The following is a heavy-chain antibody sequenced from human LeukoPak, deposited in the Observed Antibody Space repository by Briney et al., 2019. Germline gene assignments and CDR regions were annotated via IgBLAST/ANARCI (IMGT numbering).Heavy chain of an antibody. CDR3: ARSYDSSGYYYELFDY. CDR1: GYSFTSYW. CDR2: IYPGDSDT. D-gene: IGHD3-22*01. V-gene: IGHV5-51*01. J-gene: IGHJ4*02. Sequence: GESLKISCKGSGYSFTSYWIGWVRQMPGKGLEWMGIIYPGDSDTRYSPSFQGQVTISADKSISTAYLQWSSLKASDTAMYYCARSYDSSGYYYELFDYWGQRTLVTVSS.